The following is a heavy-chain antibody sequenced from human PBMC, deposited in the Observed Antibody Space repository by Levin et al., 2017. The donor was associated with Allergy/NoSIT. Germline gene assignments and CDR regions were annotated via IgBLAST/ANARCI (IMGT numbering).Heavy chain of an antibody. CDR1: GFTFSSYE. D-gene: IGHD5-18*01. CDR3: ARGSGYNGPHGMDV. Sequence: GGSLRLSCAASGFTFSSYEMNWVRQAPGKGLEWVSYISSSGSTIYYADSVKGRFTISRDNAKNSLYLQMNSLRAEDTAVYYCARGSGYNGPHGMDVWGQGTTVTVSS. J-gene: IGHJ6*02. V-gene: IGHV3-48*03. CDR2: ISSSGSTI.